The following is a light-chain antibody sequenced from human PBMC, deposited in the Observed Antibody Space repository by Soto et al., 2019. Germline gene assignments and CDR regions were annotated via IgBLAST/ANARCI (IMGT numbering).Light chain of an antibody. Sequence: QAVVTQSPSVSGAPGQRVTISCTGNSSNIGAGYDVHWYQQLPGTAPKLLIYANSYRPAGVPDRFSGSKSGTSASLAITGLQAEDEADYYCQSYDSSLSVVFGGGTKVTVL. CDR3: QSYDSSLSVV. CDR1: SSNIGAGYD. J-gene: IGLJ2*01. V-gene: IGLV1-40*01. CDR2: ANS.